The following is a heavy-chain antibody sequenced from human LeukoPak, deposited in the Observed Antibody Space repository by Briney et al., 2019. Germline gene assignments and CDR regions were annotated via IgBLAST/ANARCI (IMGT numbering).Heavy chain of an antibody. CDR2: INSDGSST. CDR1: RFTFSTYW. V-gene: IGHV3-74*01. CDR3: AREHSSSWFNHADAFDN. D-gene: IGHD6-13*01. J-gene: IGHJ3*02. Sequence: PGGSLRLSCAASRFTFSTYWMHWVRQAPGKGLVWVSRINSDGSSTDYADSVKGRFTISRDNAKNSLYLQMNSLRAEDTAVYYCAREHSSSWFNHADAFDNWGQGTMVTVSS.